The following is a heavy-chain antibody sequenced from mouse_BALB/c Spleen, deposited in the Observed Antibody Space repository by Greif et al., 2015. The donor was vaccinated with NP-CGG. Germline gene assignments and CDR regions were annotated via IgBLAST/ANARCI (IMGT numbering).Heavy chain of an antibody. Sequence: VKLVESGAELVKPGAPVKLSCKASGYTFTSYWMNWVKQRPGRGLEWIGRIDPSDSETHYNQKFKDKATLTVDKSSSTAYIQLSSLTSEDSAVYYCARRDGNAWFAYWGQGTLVTDSA. V-gene: IGHV1-69*02. CDR1: GYTFTSYW. J-gene: IGHJ3*01. CDR2: IDPSDSET. CDR3: ARRDGNAWFAY. D-gene: IGHD2-1*01.